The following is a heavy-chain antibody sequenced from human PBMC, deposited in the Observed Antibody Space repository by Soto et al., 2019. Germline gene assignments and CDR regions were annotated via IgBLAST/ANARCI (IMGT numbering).Heavy chain of an antibody. CDR2: IIPIFGTA. CDR3: ARDSSVTTLGDYYYYGMDV. CDR1: GGTFSSYA. Sequence: SVKVSCKASGGTFSSYAISWVRQAPGQGLEWMGGIIPIFGTANYAQKFQGRVTITADESTSTAYMELSSLRSEDTAVYYCARDSSVTTLGDYYYYGMDVWGQGTTVTVSS. J-gene: IGHJ6*02. D-gene: IGHD4-17*01. V-gene: IGHV1-69*13.